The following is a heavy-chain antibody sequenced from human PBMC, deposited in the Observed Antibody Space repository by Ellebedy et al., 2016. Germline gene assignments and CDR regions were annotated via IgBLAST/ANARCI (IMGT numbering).Heavy chain of an antibody. CDR2: ITPFNGKT. Sequence: RASVKVSCKASGYTFTGYYLHWVRQAPGQALEWMGWITPFNGKTDYAQKFQGRVTMTSDTSTNTVYMELSSLRSEDTAVYYCARRGGLVGPTTDFDIWGQGTLVTVSS. CDR1: GYTFTGYY. J-gene: IGHJ3*02. CDR3: ARRGGLVGPTTDFDI. D-gene: IGHD1-26*01. V-gene: IGHV1/OR15-2*03.